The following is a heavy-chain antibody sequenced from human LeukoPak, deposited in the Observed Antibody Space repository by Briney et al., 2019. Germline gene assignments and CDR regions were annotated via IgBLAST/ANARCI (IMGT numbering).Heavy chain of an antibody. D-gene: IGHD3-10*01. V-gene: IGHV3-33*06. J-gene: IGHJ4*02. CDR2: IWYDGSNK. Sequence: GRSLRLSCGASGFSFSSFAMHWVRQTPGKGLECVAVIWYDGSNKYYADSVKGRFTISRDNSKNMVYLQMNSLRAEDTAVYYCAKGSGGYSGSGSPHFDSWGQGTLVAVSS. CDR1: GFSFSSFA. CDR3: AKGSGGYSGSGSPHFDS.